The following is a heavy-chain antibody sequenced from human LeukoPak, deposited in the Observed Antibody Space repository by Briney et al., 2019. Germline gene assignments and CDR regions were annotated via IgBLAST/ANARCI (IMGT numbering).Heavy chain of an antibody. CDR2: ISSSSSTI. J-gene: IGHJ4*02. D-gene: IGHD3-22*01. CDR3: AKEVGYDSSGYDDY. Sequence: GGSLRLSCAASGFTFSSYSMNWVRQAPGKGLEWVSYISSSSSTIYYADSVKGRFTISRDNAKNSLYLQMNSLRAEDTAVYYCAKEVGYDSSGYDDYWGQGTLVTVSS. V-gene: IGHV3-48*01. CDR1: GFTFSSYS.